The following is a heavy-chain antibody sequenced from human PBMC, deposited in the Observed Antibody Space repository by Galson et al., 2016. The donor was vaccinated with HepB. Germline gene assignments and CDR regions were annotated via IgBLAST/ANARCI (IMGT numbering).Heavy chain of an antibody. CDR1: NGSISGGIYY. D-gene: IGHD3-10*01. CDR3: ARAPFSLYASGSYYRDYYYLDV. CDR2: ISYSGST. Sequence: TLSLTCTVSNGSISGGIYYWSWIRQDTGKGLEWIGYISYSGSTYYNPSLKSRVLISIATSKNHFSLKLSSVTAADTAVYYCARAPFSLYASGSYYRDYYYLDVWGKGTTVTVSS. V-gene: IGHV4-31*03. J-gene: IGHJ6*03.